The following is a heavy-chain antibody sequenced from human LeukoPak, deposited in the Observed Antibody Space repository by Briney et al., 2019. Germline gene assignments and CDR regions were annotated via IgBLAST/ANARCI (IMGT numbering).Heavy chain of an antibody. Sequence: ASLKDSSKASVYTFTVYYMHWVPPAPRQGVGWMGWINPTSGGTNYAQKFQGRVTMTRDTSISTAYMELSRLRSDDTAVYYCARVNTPYSGYGSLDYWGQGTLVTVSS. CDR1: VYTFTVYY. V-gene: IGHV1-2*02. D-gene: IGHD5-12*01. CDR3: ARVNTPYSGYGSLDY. CDR2: INPTSGGT. J-gene: IGHJ4*02.